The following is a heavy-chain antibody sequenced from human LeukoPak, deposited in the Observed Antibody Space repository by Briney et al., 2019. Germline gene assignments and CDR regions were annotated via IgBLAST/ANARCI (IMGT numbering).Heavy chain of an antibody. Sequence: GGSLRLSCAASGFTFSSYGMHWVRQAPGKGLEWVAVIWYDGSNKYYADSVKGRFTISRDNSKNTLYLQMNSLRAEDTALYCCAKAGNFGVVIINYFDYWGQGTLVTVSS. V-gene: IGHV3-33*06. CDR3: AKAGNFGVVIINYFDY. CDR2: IWYDGSNK. J-gene: IGHJ4*02. D-gene: IGHD3-3*01. CDR1: GFTFSSYG.